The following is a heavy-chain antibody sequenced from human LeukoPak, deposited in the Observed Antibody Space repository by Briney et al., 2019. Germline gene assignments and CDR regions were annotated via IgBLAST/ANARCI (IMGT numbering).Heavy chain of an antibody. J-gene: IGHJ5*02. Sequence: SETLSLTCSVSGDSISSFSYFWGWIRQSPGQGLEWIGSSSYTGSTNYNPSLKGRATISLDTSKNQFFLKLSSVTAADTALYYCARENHLAAIDRLEPWGQGTLVTVSS. D-gene: IGHD5-24*01. V-gene: IGHV4-39*07. CDR3: ARENHLAAIDRLEP. CDR2: SSYTGST. CDR1: GDSISSFSYF.